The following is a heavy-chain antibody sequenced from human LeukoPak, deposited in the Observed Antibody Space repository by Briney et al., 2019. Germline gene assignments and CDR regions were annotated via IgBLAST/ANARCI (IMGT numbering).Heavy chain of an antibody. V-gene: IGHV1-24*01. J-gene: IGHJ3*02. CDR2: FDPEDGET. Sequence: ASVKVSCKVSGYTLTELSMHWVRQAPGKGLEWMGGFDPEDGETIYAQTFQGRVTMTEDTSTDTAYMELSSLRSEDTAVYYCATNRPLFYYDSSGYYRDAFDIWGQGTMVTVSS. CDR1: GYTLTELS. D-gene: IGHD3-22*01. CDR3: ATNRPLFYYDSSGYYRDAFDI.